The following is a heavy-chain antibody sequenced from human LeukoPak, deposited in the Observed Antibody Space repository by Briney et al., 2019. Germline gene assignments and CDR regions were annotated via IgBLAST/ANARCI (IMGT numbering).Heavy chain of an antibody. CDR2: ISGSSSYI. V-gene: IGHV3-21*01. Sequence: GGSLRLSCAASGFTFSSYSMNWVRQAPGKGLEWVSSISGSSSYIYYGDSVKGRFTISRDNAKNSLYLQMNSLRAEDTAVYYCARNYYDSSGYWTPDYWGQGTLVTVSS. D-gene: IGHD3-22*01. J-gene: IGHJ4*02. CDR1: GFTFSSYS. CDR3: ARNYYDSSGYWTPDY.